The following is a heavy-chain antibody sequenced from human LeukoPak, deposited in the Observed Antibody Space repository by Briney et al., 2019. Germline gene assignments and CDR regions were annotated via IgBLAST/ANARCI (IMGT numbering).Heavy chain of an antibody. J-gene: IGHJ4*02. V-gene: IGHV4-59*01. Sequence: SETLSLTCTVSGGSFSTYYWSWIRQPPGKGLEWIGYINYSGSTTYSPSLKRRDTISVDTSKSPLSLRLSSVCAADTAVYYSARGIKPGLGEAPAYWGQGTLVTVSS. CDR1: GGSFSTYY. D-gene: IGHD3-10*01. CDR3: ARGIKPGLGEAPAY. CDR2: INYSGST.